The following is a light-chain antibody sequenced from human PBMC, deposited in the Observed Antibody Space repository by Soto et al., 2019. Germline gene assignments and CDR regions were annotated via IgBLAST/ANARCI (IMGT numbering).Light chain of an antibody. CDR3: QQRSNWPPLT. CDR1: QSVSSY. V-gene: IGKV3-11*01. Sequence: EIVLTQSPATLSLSPGERATLACRASQSVSSYLACYQQKPGQAPRLLIYDASNRATGIPARFSGSGSGTDFTLTSSSLEPEDFAVYYCQQRSNWPPLTVGGGTQVEIK. J-gene: IGKJ4*01. CDR2: DAS.